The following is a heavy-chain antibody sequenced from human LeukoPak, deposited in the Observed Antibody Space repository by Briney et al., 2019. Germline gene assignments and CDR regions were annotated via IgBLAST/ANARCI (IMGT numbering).Heavy chain of an antibody. D-gene: IGHD3-22*01. CDR2: ISSSSSYI. J-gene: IGHJ5*02. Sequence: GGSLRLSCAASGFTFSSYSMNWVRQAPGKGLEWVSSISSSSSYIYYADSVKGRFTISRDNAKNSLYLQMNGLRAEDTAVYYCARASYYYDSSGYSPWGQGTLVTVSS. CDR1: GFTFSSYS. V-gene: IGHV3-21*04. CDR3: ARASYYYDSSGYSP.